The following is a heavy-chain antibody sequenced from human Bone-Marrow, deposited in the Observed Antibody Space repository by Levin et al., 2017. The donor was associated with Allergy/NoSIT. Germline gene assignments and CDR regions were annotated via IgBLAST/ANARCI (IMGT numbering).Heavy chain of an antibody. CDR2: ARHKDHSYTT. D-gene: IGHD2-15*01. J-gene: IGHJ4*02. V-gene: IGHV3-72*01. CDR1: GFTFSDHY. CDR3: ARVTGHCTGGSCSADFDL. Sequence: PGESLKISCAASGFTFSDHYMDWVRQAPGKGLEWVGRARHKDHSYTTEYAASVKGRFTISRDDSKNSLYLQMSSLKTEDTAVYYCARVTGHCTGGSCSADFDLWGQGTLVTVSP.